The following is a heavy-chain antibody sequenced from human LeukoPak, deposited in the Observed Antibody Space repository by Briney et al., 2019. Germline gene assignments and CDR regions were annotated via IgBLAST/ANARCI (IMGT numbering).Heavy chain of an antibody. CDR3: AKADSGTYYGLGDYFDY. Sequence: PGGSLRLSCAASGFTFSSYWMSWVRQAPGKGLEWVANIKQDGSEKYYVDSVKGQFTIPRDNSKNTLYLQMNSLRAEDTAVYYCAKADSGTYYGLGDYFDYWGQGTLVTVSS. CDR2: IKQDGSEK. V-gene: IGHV3-7*01. D-gene: IGHD1-26*01. CDR1: GFTFSSYW. J-gene: IGHJ4*02.